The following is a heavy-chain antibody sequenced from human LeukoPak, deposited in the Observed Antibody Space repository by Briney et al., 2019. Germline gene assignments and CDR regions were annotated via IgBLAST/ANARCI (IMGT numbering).Heavy chain of an antibody. D-gene: IGHD6-13*01. CDR2: IKSKTDGGTT. Sequence: GGSLRLSCAASGFTFSNAWMSWVRQAPGKGLEWVGRIKSKTDGGTTDYAAPVKGRFTISRDDSKNTLYLQMNSLKTEDTAVYYCARVAQGSWYFNYYYYYMDVWGKGTTVTVSS. V-gene: IGHV3-15*01. J-gene: IGHJ6*03. CDR3: ARVAQGSWYFNYYYYYMDV. CDR1: GFTFSNAW.